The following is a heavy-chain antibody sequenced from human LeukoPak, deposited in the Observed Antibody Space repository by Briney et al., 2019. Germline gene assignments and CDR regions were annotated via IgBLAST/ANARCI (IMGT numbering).Heavy chain of an antibody. V-gene: IGHV1-2*02. CDR3: ARDHDYGPDY. D-gene: IGHD4/OR15-4a*01. CDR2: INPNSGGT. J-gene: IGHJ4*02. CDR1: GYTFTGYY. Sequence: GASVKVSCKASGYTFTGYYMHWVRQAPGQGLEWMGWINPNSGGTNYAQKFQGRVTMTRDTSISTAYMELSSLTSDDTAMYYCARDHDYGPDYWGQGTLVTVSA.